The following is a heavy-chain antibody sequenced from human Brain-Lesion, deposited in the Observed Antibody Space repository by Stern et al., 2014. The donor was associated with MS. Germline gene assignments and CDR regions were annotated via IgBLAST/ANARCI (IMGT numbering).Heavy chain of an antibody. CDR3: ARGDHRNSYDSSGYYYFVFDV. D-gene: IGHD3-22*01. Sequence: QLVESGSGLVKPSQTLSLTCAVSDDSLNSVVYSWRWIRQPPGKGLEWLGSIYHSGSSYFSPSLKSRVTISVDRSKNQFSLKLSSVTAADTAVYYCARGDHRNSYDSSGYYYFVFDVWGQGTMVTVSS. V-gene: IGHV4-30-2*01. CDR1: DDSLNSVVYS. CDR2: IYHSGSS. J-gene: IGHJ3*01.